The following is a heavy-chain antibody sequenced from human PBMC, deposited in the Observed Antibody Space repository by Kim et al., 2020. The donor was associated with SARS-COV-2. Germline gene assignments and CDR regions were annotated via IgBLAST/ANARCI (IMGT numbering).Heavy chain of an antibody. Sequence: TNYAQELQGRVTMTTDTATSTAYMELRSLRSDDTAVYYCARDLGGGSSDYWGQGTLVTVSS. CDR3: ARDLGGGSSDY. J-gene: IGHJ4*02. CDR2: T. V-gene: IGHV1-18*01. D-gene: IGHD3-10*01.